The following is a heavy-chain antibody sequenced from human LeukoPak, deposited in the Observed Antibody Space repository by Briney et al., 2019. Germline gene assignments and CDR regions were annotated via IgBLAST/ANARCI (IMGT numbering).Heavy chain of an antibody. CDR2: ISSISSYI. J-gene: IGHJ4*02. V-gene: IGHV3-21*01. D-gene: IGHD3-3*01. CDR1: VFTFSSYS. Sequence: GGSLRLSCAASVFTFSSYSMNWVPEAPGKGLEWVSSISSISSYIYYAETVEGRFTISRDNAKNSLYLPMERLRSGDRGVYCCASDQVTIFGETFDYWGQGTLVTVSS. CDR3: ASDQVTIFGETFDY.